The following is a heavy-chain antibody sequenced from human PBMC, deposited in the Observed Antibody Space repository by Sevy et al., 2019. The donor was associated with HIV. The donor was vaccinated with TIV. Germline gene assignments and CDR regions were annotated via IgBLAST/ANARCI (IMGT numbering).Heavy chain of an antibody. CDR1: GDSVSSNSAA. V-gene: IGHV6-1*01. CDR3: AREGGSYCSSTSCYRGGLSAAAVDY. J-gene: IGHJ4*02. D-gene: IGHD2-2*02. Sequence: QSQTLSLTCAISGDSVSSNSAAWNWIRQSPSRGLEWLGRTYYRSKWYNDYAVSVKSRITINPDTSKNHFSLQLNSVTPEDTAVYYCAREGGSYCSSTSCYRGGLSAAAVDYWGQGTLVTVSS. CDR2: TYYRSKWYN.